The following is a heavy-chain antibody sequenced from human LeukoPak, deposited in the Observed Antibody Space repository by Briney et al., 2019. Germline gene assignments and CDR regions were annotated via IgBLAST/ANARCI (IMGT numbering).Heavy chain of an antibody. V-gene: IGHV3-23*01. CDR3: AKDYTKGVGATDY. CDR2: ISGSGNT. CDR1: GFAFSYYA. J-gene: IGHJ4*01. D-gene: IGHD1-26*01. Sequence: GGSLRLSCAASGFAFSYYAMSWVRQAPGKGLEWVSGISGSGNTHYTDSVKGRFTISRDNSKSTLDLQMNSLRVEDTALYYCAKDYTKGVGATDYWGHGTLVTVSS.